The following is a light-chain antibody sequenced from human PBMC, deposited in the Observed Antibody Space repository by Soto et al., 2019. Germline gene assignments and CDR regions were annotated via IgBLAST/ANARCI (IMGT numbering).Light chain of an antibody. CDR2: DVS. V-gene: IGLV2-14*01. CDR1: SSDVGGYNY. CDR3: SSYTGTSAPVV. Sequence: QSVLTQPASVSGSPGQWITISCTGTSSDVGGYNYVSWYQQHPGKAPKLMIYDVSNRPSGVSNRFSGSKSGNTASLTISGLQAEDEADYYCSSYTGTSAPVVFGGGTKLTVL. J-gene: IGLJ2*01.